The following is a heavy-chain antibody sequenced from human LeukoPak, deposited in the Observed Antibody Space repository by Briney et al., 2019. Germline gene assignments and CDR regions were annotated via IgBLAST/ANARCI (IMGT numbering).Heavy chain of an antibody. V-gene: IGHV4-59*02. CDR2: IYYSGST. Sequence: PSETLSLTCTVSGGSVSSHYWSWIRQPPGKGLEWIGYIYYSGSTNYNPSLKSRVTISVDTSKNQFSLKLSSVTAADTAVYYCARARGAESIDYWGHGTRVTVSS. CDR3: ARARGAESIDY. CDR1: GGSVSSHY. D-gene: IGHD3-10*01. J-gene: IGHJ4*01.